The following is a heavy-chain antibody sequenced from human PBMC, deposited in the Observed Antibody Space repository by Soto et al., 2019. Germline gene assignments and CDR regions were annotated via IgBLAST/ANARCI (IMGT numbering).Heavy chain of an antibody. V-gene: IGHV3-21*01. Sequence: ESGGGLVKPGGSLRLSCAASGFTFSGYSMNWVRQAPGKGLEWVSSISSSSSYIYYADSVKGRFTISRDNAKNSLYLQMNSLRAEDTAVYYCARDPPDLWFDPWGQGTLVTVSS. CDR3: ARDPPDLWFDP. J-gene: IGHJ5*02. CDR1: GFTFSGYS. CDR2: ISSSSSYI.